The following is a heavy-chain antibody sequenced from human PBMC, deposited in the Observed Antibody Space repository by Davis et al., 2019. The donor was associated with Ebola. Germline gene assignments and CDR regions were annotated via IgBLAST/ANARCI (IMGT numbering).Heavy chain of an antibody. J-gene: IGHJ4*02. D-gene: IGHD4-17*01. CDR1: GFTFSDYY. Sequence: GESLKISCAASGFTFSDYYMSWIRQAPGKGLEWVAVIWYDGSNKYYADSVKGRFTISRDNSKNTLYLQMNSLRAEDTAVYYCARDLFKMTTVTTFGSNWGQGTLVTVSS. V-gene: IGHV3-33*08. CDR3: ARDLFKMTTVTTFGSN. CDR2: IWYDGSNK.